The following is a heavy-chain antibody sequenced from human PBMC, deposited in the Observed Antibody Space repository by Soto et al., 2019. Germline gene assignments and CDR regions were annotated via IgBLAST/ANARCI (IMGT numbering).Heavy chain of an antibody. D-gene: IGHD6-19*01. J-gene: IGHJ3*02. Sequence: QVQLVQSGTEVKKPGASVKVSCKASDYSFSSYAISWVRQAPGQGLEWMGWINPHNGNTNYAQKFRGRISITTDTPTTTAYMELRSLRFDDTAVYYCARDARYSSGSEAFDIWGQGTMVIVSS. CDR1: DYSFSSYA. CDR3: ARDARYSSGSEAFDI. V-gene: IGHV1-18*01. CDR2: INPHNGNT.